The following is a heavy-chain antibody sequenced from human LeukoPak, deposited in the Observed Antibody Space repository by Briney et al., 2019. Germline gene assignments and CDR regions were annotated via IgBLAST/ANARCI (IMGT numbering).Heavy chain of an antibody. J-gene: IGHJ4*02. CDR2: IIPIFGPA. Sequence: SVKVSCKASGGTFSSYAISWVRQAPGQGLEWMGGIIPIFGPANHAQKFQGRVTITADESTSTAYMELSSLRSEDTAVYYCAREGGMQQLVYFDHWGQGTLVTVSS. V-gene: IGHV1-69*13. CDR1: GGTFSSYA. D-gene: IGHD6-13*01. CDR3: AREGGMQQLVYFDH.